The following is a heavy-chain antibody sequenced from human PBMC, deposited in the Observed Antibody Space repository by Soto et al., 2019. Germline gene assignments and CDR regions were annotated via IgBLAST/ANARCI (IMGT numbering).Heavy chain of an antibody. CDR2: GYE. V-gene: IGHV2-5*01. CDR1: GFSLTTSGMT. J-gene: IGHJ4*02. Sequence: SGLKRVNATQTRTLSLNFSGFSLTTSGMTVGWIRQPPGRAPEWLALGYEYSPSLQDRIAVTKDTSENQAVLTMTNMDPVDTATYYCTLRHDSSRGPIYWGQGILVTVSS. D-gene: IGHD2-2*01. CDR3: TLRHDSSRGPIY.